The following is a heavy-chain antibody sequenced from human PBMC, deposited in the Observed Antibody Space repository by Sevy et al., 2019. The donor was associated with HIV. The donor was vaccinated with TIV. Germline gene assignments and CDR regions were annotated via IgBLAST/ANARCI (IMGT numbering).Heavy chain of an antibody. CDR1: GYLFTTKA. D-gene: IGHD4-17*01. Sequence: ASVKVSCKASGYLFTTKAMNWVRQAPGQGLEWMGWINTNTGTATYAQDFTGRFVFSLDTSVNTAYLQISGLEAEDTAIYYCARNLRDMTAVGPGGDYWGQGTLVTVSS. V-gene: IGHV7-4-1*02. J-gene: IGHJ4*02. CDR3: ARNLRDMTAVGPGGDY. CDR2: INTNTGTA.